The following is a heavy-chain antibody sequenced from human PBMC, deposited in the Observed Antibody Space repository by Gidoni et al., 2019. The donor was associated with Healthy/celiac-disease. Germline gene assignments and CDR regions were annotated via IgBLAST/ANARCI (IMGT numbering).Heavy chain of an antibody. Sequence: WIGSIYYSGSTYYNPSLKSRVTISVDTSKNQFSLKLSSVTAADTAVYYCARPSGPRTMVLGYWGQGTLVTVSS. D-gene: IGHD3-10*01. V-gene: IGHV4-39*01. J-gene: IGHJ4*02. CDR3: ARPSGPRTMVLGY. CDR2: IYYSGST.